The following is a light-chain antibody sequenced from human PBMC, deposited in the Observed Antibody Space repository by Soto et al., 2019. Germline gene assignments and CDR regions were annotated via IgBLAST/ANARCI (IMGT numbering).Light chain of an antibody. V-gene: IGKV3-20*01. Sequence: EIVLTQSPGTLSLSPGERASLSCRASQSVSNNYLAWYQQKPGQAPRLLIYGASSRATGIPDRFSGSGSGTDFTLTISRLEPEDFAVYYCQHYDISPFTFGPGTKVDIK. J-gene: IGKJ3*01. CDR1: QSVSNNY. CDR2: GAS. CDR3: QHYDISPFT.